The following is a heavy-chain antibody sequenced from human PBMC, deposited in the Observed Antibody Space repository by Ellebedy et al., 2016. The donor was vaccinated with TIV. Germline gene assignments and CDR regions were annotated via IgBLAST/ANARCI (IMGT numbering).Heavy chain of an antibody. CDR2: ISSSSSYI. D-gene: IGHD3-10*01. CDR1: GFTFSSYS. J-gene: IGHJ4*02. Sequence: GESLKISCAASGFTFSSYSMNWVRQAPGKGLEWVSSISSSSSYIYYADSVKGRFTISRDNAKNSLYLQMNSLRAEDTAVDYCASVYYYGSGSYYTDDYWGQGTLVTVSS. V-gene: IGHV3-21*01. CDR3: ASVYYYGSGSYYTDDY.